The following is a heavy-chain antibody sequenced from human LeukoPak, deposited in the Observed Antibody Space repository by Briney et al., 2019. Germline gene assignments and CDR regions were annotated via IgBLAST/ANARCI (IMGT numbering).Heavy chain of an antibody. CDR1: GFTFSSYG. Sequence: GGSLRLSCAASGFTFSSYGMHWVRQAPGKGLEWVSYISSSSSTIYYADSVKGRFTISRDNAKNSLYLQMNSLRAEDTAVYYCAREKAGDPNYWGQGTLVTVSS. D-gene: IGHD7-27*01. CDR2: ISSSSSTI. V-gene: IGHV3-48*04. CDR3: AREKAGDPNY. J-gene: IGHJ4*02.